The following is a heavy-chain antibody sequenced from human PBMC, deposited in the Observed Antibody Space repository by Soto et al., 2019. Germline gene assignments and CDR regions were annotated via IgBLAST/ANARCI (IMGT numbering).Heavy chain of an antibody. CDR1: GFTFSSYA. J-gene: IGHJ4*02. V-gene: IGHV3-30-3*01. Sequence: XGALRGTCAASGFTFSSYAMHWVRQAPGKGLEWVAVISYDGSNKYYADSVKGRFTISRDNSKNTLYLQMNSLRAEDTAVYYCAREDYDILTGYHTRDDWGQGTLVTVSS. CDR3: AREDYDILTGYHTRDD. D-gene: IGHD3-9*01. CDR2: ISYDGSNK.